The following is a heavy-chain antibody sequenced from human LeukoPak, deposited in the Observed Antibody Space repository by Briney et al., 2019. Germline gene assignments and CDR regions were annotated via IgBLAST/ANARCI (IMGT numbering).Heavy chain of an antibody. J-gene: IGHJ4*02. D-gene: IGHD2-2*01. CDR2: INHSGST. V-gene: IGHV4-34*01. CDR3: ARDGRGYCSSTSCYIDY. Sequence: SETLSLTCAVYGGSFSGYYWSWIRQPPGKGLELMGEINHSGSTNYNPSLKSRVTISVDTSKNQFSLKLSSVTAADTAVYYCARDGRGYCSSTSCYIDYWGQGTLVTVSS. CDR1: GGSFSGYY.